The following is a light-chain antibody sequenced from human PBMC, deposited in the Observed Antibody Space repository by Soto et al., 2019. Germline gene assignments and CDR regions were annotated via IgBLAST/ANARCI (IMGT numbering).Light chain of an antibody. V-gene: IGLV2-8*01. Sequence: QSALTQPPSASGSPGQSVTISCTGTSSDVGGYNSVSWYQHHPGKAPKLMIYAVSRRPSRVPDRFSGSKSGNTASLTVSGLQAEDEADYYCSSYSGSINVLFGGGTKLTVL. CDR3: SSYSGSINVL. J-gene: IGLJ2*01. CDR2: AVS. CDR1: SSDVGGYNS.